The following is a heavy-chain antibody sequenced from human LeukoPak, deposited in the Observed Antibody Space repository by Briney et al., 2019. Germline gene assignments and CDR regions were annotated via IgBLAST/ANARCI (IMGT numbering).Heavy chain of an antibody. CDR1: GFTFSSYG. CDR3: ARARDGYRTDYFDY. V-gene: IGHV3-33*01. J-gene: IGHJ4*02. CDR2: IWYDGSNK. Sequence: PGGSLRLSCAASGFTFSSYGMHWVRQAPGKGLEGVAVIWYDGSNKYYADSVKGRFTISRDNSKNTLYLQMNSLRAEDTAVYYCARARDGYRTDYFDYWGQGTLVTVSS. D-gene: IGHD5-24*01.